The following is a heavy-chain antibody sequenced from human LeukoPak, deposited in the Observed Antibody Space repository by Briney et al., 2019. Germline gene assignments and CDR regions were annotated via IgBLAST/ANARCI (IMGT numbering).Heavy chain of an antibody. CDR1: GFTFDDYA. CDR3: AKERGYSGYDHYYYYYMDV. J-gene: IGHJ6*03. V-gene: IGHV3-43*02. CDR2: ISGDGGST. D-gene: IGHD5-12*01. Sequence: GRSLRLSCAASGFTFDDYAMHWVRQAPGKGLEWVSLISGDGGSTYYADSVKGRFTISRDNSKNSLYLQMNSLRTEDTAFYYCAKERGYSGYDHYYYYYMDVWGKGTTVTVSS.